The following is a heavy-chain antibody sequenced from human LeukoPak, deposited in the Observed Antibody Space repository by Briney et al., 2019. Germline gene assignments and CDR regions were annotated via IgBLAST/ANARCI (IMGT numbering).Heavy chain of an antibody. CDR1: GFTFSSYS. CDR3: ARDTGTGIAAAGP. CDR2: ISSSSSYI. V-gene: IGHV3-21*01. D-gene: IGHD6-13*01. Sequence: GGSLRLSCAASGFTFSSYSMNWVRQAPGKGLEWVSSISSSSSYIYYADSVKGRFTISRDNAKNSLYLQMNSLRAVDTAVYYCARDTGTGIAAAGPWGQGTLVTVSS. J-gene: IGHJ5*02.